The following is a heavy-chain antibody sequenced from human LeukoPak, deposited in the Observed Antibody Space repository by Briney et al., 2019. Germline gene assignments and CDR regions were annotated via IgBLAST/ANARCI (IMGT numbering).Heavy chain of an antibody. CDR2: ITGSGGGT. CDR1: GFTFSNYA. J-gene: IGHJ4*02. Sequence: PGTSLRLSCAASGFTFSNYAMTWVRQAPGKGLEWVSAITGSGGGTYYADSVKGRFTISRDNSKNTLYLQMNSLRAEDTAVYYCAKERAFGTWLGDYWGQGTLVTVSS. CDR3: AKERAFGTWLGDY. V-gene: IGHV3-23*01. D-gene: IGHD2/OR15-2a*01.